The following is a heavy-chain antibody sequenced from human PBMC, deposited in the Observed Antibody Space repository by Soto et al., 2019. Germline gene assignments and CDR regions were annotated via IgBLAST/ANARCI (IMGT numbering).Heavy chain of an antibody. Sequence: EVQLLESGGGLVQPGGSLRLSCAASGFTFSSYAMRWVRQAPVKGLEWVSAISGSGGSTYYADSVKGRFTISRDKSKNTLYLQMNSLRAEDTAVYYCARRGSGGYYDYWGQGTLVTVSS. V-gene: IGHV3-23*01. J-gene: IGHJ4*02. CDR2: ISGSGGST. CDR1: GFTFSSYA. D-gene: IGHD6-19*01. CDR3: ARRGSGGYYDY.